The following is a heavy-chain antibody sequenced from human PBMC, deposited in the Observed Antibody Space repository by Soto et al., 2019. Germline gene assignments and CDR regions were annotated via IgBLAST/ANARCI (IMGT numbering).Heavy chain of an antibody. D-gene: IGHD6-13*01. J-gene: IGHJ6*03. CDR2: ISGSGGST. CDR1: GFTFSSYA. Sequence: EVQLLESGGGLVQPGGSLRLSCAASGFTFSSYAMSWVRQAPGQGLEWVSAISGSGGSTYYAASVNDRFTFSRDNSQNAVTLQMSGPSADYTAVYYCAKDVAAAGTHSYYYMDFWGRGTTVTVS. CDR3: AKDVAAAGTHSYYYMDF. V-gene: IGHV3-23*01.